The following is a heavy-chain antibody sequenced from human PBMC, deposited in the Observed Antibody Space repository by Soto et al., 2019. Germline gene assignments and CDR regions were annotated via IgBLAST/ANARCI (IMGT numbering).Heavy chain of an antibody. CDR2: ISYDGSNK. Sequence: PGGSLRLSCAASGFTFSSYAMHWVRQAPGKGLEWVAVISYDGSNKYYADSVKGRFTISRDNSKNTLYLQTNSLRAEDTAVYYCARDREFGESPPTYGMDVWGQGTTVTVSS. J-gene: IGHJ6*02. D-gene: IGHD3-10*01. V-gene: IGHV3-30-3*01. CDR3: ARDREFGESPPTYGMDV. CDR1: GFTFSSYA.